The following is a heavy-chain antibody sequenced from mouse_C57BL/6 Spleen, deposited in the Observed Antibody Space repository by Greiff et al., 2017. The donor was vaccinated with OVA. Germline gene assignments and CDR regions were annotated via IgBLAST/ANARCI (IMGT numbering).Heavy chain of an antibody. CDR2: IHPNSGST. Sequence: QVQLQQPGAELVKPGASVKLSCKASGYTFTSYWMHWVKQRPGQGLEWIGMIHPNSGSTNYNEKFKSKATLTVNKSSSTAYMQLSSLTSEDSAVYYCSRDDSSWFAYWGQGTLVTVSA. J-gene: IGHJ3*01. CDR3: SRDDSSWFAY. D-gene: IGHD2-4*01. V-gene: IGHV1-64*01. CDR1: GYTFTSYW.